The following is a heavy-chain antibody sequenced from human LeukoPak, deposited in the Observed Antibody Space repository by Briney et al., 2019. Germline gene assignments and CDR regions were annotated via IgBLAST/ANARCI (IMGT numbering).Heavy chain of an antibody. Sequence: SGGSLRLSCAASGFTFSSYSMNWVRQAPGKGLEWVSSISSSSSYIYYADSVKGRFTISRDDAKNSLYLQMNSLRAEDTALYYCAKDITKYYYYGMDVWGQGTTVTVSS. D-gene: IGHD3-10*01. CDR2: ISSSSSYI. CDR1: GFTFSSYS. V-gene: IGHV3-21*04. J-gene: IGHJ6*02. CDR3: AKDITKYYYYGMDV.